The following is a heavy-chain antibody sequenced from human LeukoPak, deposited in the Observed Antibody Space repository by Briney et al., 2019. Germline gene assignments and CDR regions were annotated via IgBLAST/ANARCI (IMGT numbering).Heavy chain of an antibody. Sequence: SETLSLTCTVSGGSINSYFWSWIRQPAGKGLEWIGRIYTSGSTNYNPSLKSRVTMSVDTSKNQFSLKLSSVTAADTAVYYCARASPFDGSHQPLGYWGQGTLVTVSS. J-gene: IGHJ4*02. CDR3: ARASPFDGSHQPLGY. D-gene: IGHD1-26*01. CDR1: GGSINSYF. CDR2: IYTSGST. V-gene: IGHV4-4*07.